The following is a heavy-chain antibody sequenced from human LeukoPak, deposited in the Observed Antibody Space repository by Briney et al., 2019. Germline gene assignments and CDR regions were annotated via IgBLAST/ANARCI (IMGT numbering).Heavy chain of an antibody. Sequence: KTGGSLRLSCAASGFTFSSYSVNWVRQAPGKGLEWVSSISSSSSYIYYADSVKGRFTISRDNAKNSLYLQMNSLRAEDTTVYYCARDPNYYDSSVRSSPPSYWGQGTLVTVSS. CDR1: GFTFSSYS. D-gene: IGHD3-22*01. CDR2: ISSSSSYI. CDR3: ARDPNYYDSSVRSSPPSY. V-gene: IGHV3-21*01. J-gene: IGHJ4*02.